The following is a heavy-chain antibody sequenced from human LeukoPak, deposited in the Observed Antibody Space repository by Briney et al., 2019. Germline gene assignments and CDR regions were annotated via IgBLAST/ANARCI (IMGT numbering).Heavy chain of an antibody. D-gene: IGHD3-22*01. Sequence: PPETLSLTCTVSGVPISGSRYYWGWIRPSQGQRLEWIATFYCGRGYYCNPSIKNRVAIFVDTSMTEFTLNLNSVTDADRAIDYGARRISTYDSIGYSAGDAFDFWGQGTLVTVSS. CDR3: ARRISTYDSIGYSAGDAFDF. CDR1: GVPISGSRYY. J-gene: IGHJ4*02. CDR2: FYCGRGY. V-gene: IGHV4-39*01.